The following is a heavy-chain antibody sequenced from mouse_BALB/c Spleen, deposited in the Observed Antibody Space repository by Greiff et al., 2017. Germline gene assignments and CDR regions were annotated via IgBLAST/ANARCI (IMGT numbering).Heavy chain of an antibody. Sequence: QVQLQQSGAELVRPGASVKLSCKASGYTFTSYWITWVKQRPGQGLEWIGNIYPSDSYTNYNQKFKDKATLTVDKSSCTAYMQLSSPTSEDSAVYYCTKEGTYGYGFAYWGQGTLVTVSA. J-gene: IGHJ3*01. V-gene: IGHV1-69*02. CDR2: IYPSDSYT. D-gene: IGHD2-2*01. CDR3: TKEGTYGYGFAY. CDR1: GYTFTSYW.